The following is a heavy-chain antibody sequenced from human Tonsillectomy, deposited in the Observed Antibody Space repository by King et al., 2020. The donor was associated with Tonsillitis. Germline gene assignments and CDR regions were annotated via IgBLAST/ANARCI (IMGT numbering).Heavy chain of an antibody. D-gene: IGHD3-10*01. CDR2: VSGSGGTT. Sequence: VQLVESGGGLVQPGGSLRLSCAASGFTFSSYAMNWVRQAPGKGLEWGSSVSGSGGTTYYADSVKGQFTISRDNSKNTLQLQMNSLGAEDTAVYYCGKDMSQGSGSYKADYWGQGTLVTVSS. CDR1: GFTFSSYA. J-gene: IGHJ4*02. CDR3: GKDMSQGSGSYKADY. V-gene: IGHV3-23*04.